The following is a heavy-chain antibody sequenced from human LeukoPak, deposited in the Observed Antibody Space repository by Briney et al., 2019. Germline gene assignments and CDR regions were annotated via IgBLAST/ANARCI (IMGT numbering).Heavy chain of an antibody. V-gene: IGHV3-48*02. CDR2: ISSSSSTI. Sequence: GGSLRLSCAASGFTFSSYNMNGVRQAPGKGRGGVSYISSSSSTIYYADSVKGRFTISRDNAKNSLYLQMNSLRDEDTAVYYCAREYSSSSGSVSDYWGQGTLVTVSS. CDR3: AREYSSSSGSVSDY. J-gene: IGHJ4*02. CDR1: GFTFSSYN. D-gene: IGHD6-6*01.